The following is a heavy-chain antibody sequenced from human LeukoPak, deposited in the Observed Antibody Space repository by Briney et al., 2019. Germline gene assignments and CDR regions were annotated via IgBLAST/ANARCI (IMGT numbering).Heavy chain of an antibody. Sequence: SETLSLTCSISGGSISSGGYYWSWVRQPAGEGLEWIGRFYSSGSSNYNPSLKSRVTISVDTSNNQFSLRLSSVTAADTAVYYCATGSITSRLYYMDVWGKGTTVTVSS. J-gene: IGHJ6*03. D-gene: IGHD6-6*01. CDR1: GGSISSGGYY. CDR2: FYSSGSS. V-gene: IGHV4-61*02. CDR3: ATGSITSRLYYMDV.